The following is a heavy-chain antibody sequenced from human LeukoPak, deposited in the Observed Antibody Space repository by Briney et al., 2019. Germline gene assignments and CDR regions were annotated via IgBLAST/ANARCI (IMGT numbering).Heavy chain of an antibody. J-gene: IGHJ5*02. CDR1: GGSISSYY. CDR2: IHASGTT. CDR3: ARDRAAAGTGWFDP. D-gene: IGHD6-13*01. Sequence: SETLSLTCAVSGGSISSYYWTWIRQPAGRGLERMGRIHASGTTYYNPSLKSRVTMSVDTSKNQFSLKLSSVTAADTAIYYCARDRAAAGTGWFDPWGQGTLVTVSS. V-gene: IGHV4-4*07.